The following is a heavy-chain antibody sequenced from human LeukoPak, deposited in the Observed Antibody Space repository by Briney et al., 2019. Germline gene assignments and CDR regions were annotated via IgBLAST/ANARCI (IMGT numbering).Heavy chain of an antibody. CDR1: GGSISSYY. D-gene: IGHD3-22*01. CDR2: IYYSGST. Sequence: RPSETLSLTCTVSGGSISSYYWSWIRQPPGKGLEWIGYIYYSGSTNYNPSLKSRVTISVDTSKNQFSLKLSSVTAADTAVYYCARDVPPYYYDSSGYFPIWGQGTMVTVSS. J-gene: IGHJ3*02. V-gene: IGHV4-59*12. CDR3: ARDVPPYYYDSSGYFPI.